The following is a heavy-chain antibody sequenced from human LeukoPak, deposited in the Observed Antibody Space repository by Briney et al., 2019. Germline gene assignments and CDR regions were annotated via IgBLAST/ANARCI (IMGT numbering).Heavy chain of an antibody. CDR1: GDSLNIYY. V-gene: IGHV4-59*08. Sequence: PSETLSLTCSVSGDSLNIYYWNWIRQSPGKGLEWIGYFFYAGTSSYNPSLKSRVNMSVDTSKNLVSLTLRSVTAADTAVYYCARRPYHYHGLDVWGPGTTVIVSS. CDR3: ARRPYHYHGLDV. J-gene: IGHJ6*02. CDR2: FFYAGTS.